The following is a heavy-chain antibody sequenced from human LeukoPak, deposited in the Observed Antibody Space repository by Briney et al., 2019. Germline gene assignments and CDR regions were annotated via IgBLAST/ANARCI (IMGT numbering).Heavy chain of an antibody. J-gene: IGHJ4*02. CDR3: ARLEYYYVSGNYYKLFYY. Sequence: GGSLRLSCAASGFTFSSYNMNWVRKAPEKGLERVSDISSSGSTISIAVAVNGRFPISRDNAKNSLYLQMNSLRDEDTAVYYCARLEYYYVSGNYYKLFYYWGQGTLVTVCS. CDR2: ISSSGSTI. CDR1: GFTFSSYN. D-gene: IGHD3-10*01. V-gene: IGHV3-48*02.